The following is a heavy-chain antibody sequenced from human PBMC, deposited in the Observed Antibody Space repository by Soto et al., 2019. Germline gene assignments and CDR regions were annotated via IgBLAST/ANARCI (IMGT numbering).Heavy chain of an antibody. V-gene: IGHV4-39*01. CDR1: GGSISSSRYY. CDR3: ARRGSRAIFDY. Sequence: KPSETLSLTCTVSGGSISSSRYYWGWIRQPPGKGLEWIGSIYYSGSTYYNPSLKSRVTISVDTSKNQFSLKLSSVTAADTAVYYCARRGSRAIFDYWGQGTLVTVSS. J-gene: IGHJ4*02. D-gene: IGHD6-6*01. CDR2: IYYSGST.